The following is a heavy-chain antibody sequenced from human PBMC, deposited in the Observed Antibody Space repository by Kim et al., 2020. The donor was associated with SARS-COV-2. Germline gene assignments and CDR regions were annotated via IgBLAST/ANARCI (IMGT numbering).Heavy chain of an antibody. V-gene: IGHV3-30-3*01. CDR2: ISYDGSNK. J-gene: IGHJ4*02. D-gene: IGHD3-10*01. Sequence: GGSLRLSCAASGFTFSSYAMHWVRQAPGKGLEWVAVISYDGSNKYYADSVKGRFTISRDNSKNTLYLQMNSLRAEDTAVYYCARDGQEWFGEEFDYWGQG. CDR1: GFTFSSYA. CDR3: ARDGQEWFGEEFDY.